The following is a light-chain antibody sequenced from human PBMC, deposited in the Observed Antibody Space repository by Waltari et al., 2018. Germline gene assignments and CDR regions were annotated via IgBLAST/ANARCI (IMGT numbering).Light chain of an antibody. CDR3: QQYNNYPYT. J-gene: IGKJ2*01. CDR2: DAS. V-gene: IGKV1-5*01. Sequence: DIQMTQSPSTLSASVVDRVIVTCRASQSISSSLAWYQQKPGKGPKFLIYDASSLQSGVPSRFSGSGSGTEFTLTISSLQPDDFATYYCQQYNNYPYTFGQGTKLEIK. CDR1: QSISSS.